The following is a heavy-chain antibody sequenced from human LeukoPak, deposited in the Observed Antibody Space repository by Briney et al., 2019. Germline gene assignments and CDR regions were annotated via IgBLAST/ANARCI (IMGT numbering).Heavy chain of an antibody. V-gene: IGHV4-59*08. D-gene: IGHD1-26*01. J-gene: IGHJ4*02. CDR3: ARHGGTLDYFDY. CDR1: GGSISSYY. Sequence: SETLSLTCTVSGGSISSYYWSWIRQPPGKGLEWFGYISYGGATSYNPSLKRRVTIPVDSPKNRFSLRLSSLTAADTALYYCARHGGTLDYFDYWGPGSLVTVSS. CDR2: ISYGGAT.